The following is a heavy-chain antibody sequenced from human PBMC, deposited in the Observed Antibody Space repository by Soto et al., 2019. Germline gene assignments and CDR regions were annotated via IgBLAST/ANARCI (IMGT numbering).Heavy chain of an antibody. D-gene: IGHD3-3*01. CDR1: GFTFSSYA. CDR2: ISGSGGST. Sequence: GGSLRLSCAASGFTFSSYAMSWVRQAPGKGLEWVSAISGSGGSTYYADSVKGRFTISRDNSKNTLYLQMNSLRAEDTAVYYCAAIQKDFWRVHLGLYYYGTDVWGQGTRVTVSS. CDR3: AAIQKDFWRVHLGLYYYGTDV. J-gene: IGHJ6*02. V-gene: IGHV3-23*01.